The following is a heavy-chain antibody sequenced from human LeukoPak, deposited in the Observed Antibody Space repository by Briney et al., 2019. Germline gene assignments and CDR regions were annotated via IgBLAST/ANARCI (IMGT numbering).Heavy chain of an antibody. CDR2: ISSSGSTI. Sequence: PGGSLRLSCAVSGFTFSSYEMHWVRQAPGKGLEWVSYISSSGSTIYYADSVKGRFTISRDNAKSSLYLQMNSLRAEDTAVYYCARDYGGSSPFDYWGQGTLVTVSS. J-gene: IGHJ4*02. D-gene: IGHD4-23*01. V-gene: IGHV3-48*03. CDR3: ARDYGGSSPFDY. CDR1: GFTFSSYE.